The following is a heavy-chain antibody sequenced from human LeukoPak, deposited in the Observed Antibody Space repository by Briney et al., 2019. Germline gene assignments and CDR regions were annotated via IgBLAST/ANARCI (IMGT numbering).Heavy chain of an antibody. CDR3: ARDRRSLTGTTGY. Sequence: SETLSLTCTVSGGSISSYYWSWVRQPPGKGLEWIGFVYYTGSTNYNPSLKSRVTISVDTSKNQFSLKLSSLTAADTAVYYCARDRRSLTGTTGYWGQGTLVTVSS. CDR1: GGSISSYY. D-gene: IGHD1-7*01. V-gene: IGHV4-59*12. J-gene: IGHJ4*02. CDR2: VYYTGST.